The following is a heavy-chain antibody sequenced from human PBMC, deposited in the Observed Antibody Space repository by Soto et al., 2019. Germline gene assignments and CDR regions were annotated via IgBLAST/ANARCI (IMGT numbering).Heavy chain of an antibody. Sequence: SVKVSCKASGGTFSSYAISWVRQAPGQGLEWMGGIIPIFGTANYAQKFQGRVTITADKSTSTVYMELSSLRSEDTAVYYCARGRTTVTTIAYWGQGTLVTVSS. CDR3: ARGRTTVTTIAY. CDR1: GGTFSSYA. D-gene: IGHD4-17*01. V-gene: IGHV1-69*06. J-gene: IGHJ4*02. CDR2: IIPIFGTA.